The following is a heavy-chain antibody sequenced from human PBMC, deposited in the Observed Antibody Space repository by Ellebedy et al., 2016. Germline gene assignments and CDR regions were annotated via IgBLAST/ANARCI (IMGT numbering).Heavy chain of an antibody. CDR2: IRNKANRYTT. Sequence: GGSLRLSCAASGFTFSASAIHWVRQASGKGLEWIGRIRNKANRYTTTYAASVKGRFTISRDDSKDTAYLQMNSLKTEDAAAYYCARHRPLLGPDYYYGLDVWGQGTTVTVSS. CDR3: ARHRPLLGPDYYYGLDV. J-gene: IGHJ6*02. V-gene: IGHV3-73*01. D-gene: IGHD3-16*01. CDR1: GFTFSASA.